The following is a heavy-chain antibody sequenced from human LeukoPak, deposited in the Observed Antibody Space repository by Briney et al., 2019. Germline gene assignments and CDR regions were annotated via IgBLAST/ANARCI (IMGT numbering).Heavy chain of an antibody. V-gene: IGHV4-59*01. D-gene: IGHD2-21*02. CDR2: VASSGTS. J-gene: IGHJ5*02. Sequence: PSETLSLTCTVSGDSLNTYYWTWIRQTPRKELEWIGFVASSGTSNYNPSLKSRVSISIDTSKNQFSLALTSLTPADTAVYYCARVVRGVVTSNWFDPWGQGTLVSVSS. CDR1: GDSLNTYY. CDR3: ARVVRGVVTSNWFDP.